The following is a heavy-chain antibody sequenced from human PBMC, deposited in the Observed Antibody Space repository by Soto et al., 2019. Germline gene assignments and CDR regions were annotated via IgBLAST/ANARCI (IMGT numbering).Heavy chain of an antibody. CDR3: GSTNYNPSLKSRVTISVDTSKNQFSLKLSSVTAADTAVYYCARVRGNYYDFWSGYYVDYYYYYMDV. J-gene: IGHJ6*03. V-gene: IGHV1-69*13. CDR1: GGTFSSYA. Sequence: ASVKVSCKASGGTFSSYAISWVRQAPGQGLEWMGGIIPIFGTANYAQKFQGRVTITADESTSTAYMELSSLSSEDTGVYYSGSTNYNPSLKSRVTISVDTSKNQFSLKLSSVTAADTAVYYCARVRGNYYDFWSGYYVDYYYYYMDVWGKGTTVTVSS. D-gene: IGHD3-10*01. CDR2: IIPIFGTA.